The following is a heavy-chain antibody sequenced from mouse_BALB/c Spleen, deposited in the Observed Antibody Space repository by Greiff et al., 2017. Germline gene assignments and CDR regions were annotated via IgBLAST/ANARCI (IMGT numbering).Heavy chain of an antibody. CDR3: DREKNLSTMITSAWFAD. D-gene: IGHD2-4*01. CDR2: IWAGGST. Sequence: VKLVESGPGLVAPSQSLSITCTVSGFSLTSYGVHWVRQPPGKGLEWLGVIWAGGSTNYNSALMSRLSISKDNSKSQVFLKMNSLQTDDTAMYYCDREKNLSTMITSAWFADWGQGTLVTVSA. V-gene: IGHV2-9*02. J-gene: IGHJ3*01. CDR1: GFSLTSYG.